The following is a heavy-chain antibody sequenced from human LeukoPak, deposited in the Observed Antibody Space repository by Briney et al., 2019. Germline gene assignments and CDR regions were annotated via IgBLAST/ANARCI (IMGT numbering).Heavy chain of an antibody. CDR3: AKLGSGFYYYYYYYMDV. CDR1: GGSISSYY. CDR2: INHSGST. Sequence: SETLSLTCTVSGGSISSYYWSWIRQPPGKGLEWIGEINHSGSTNYNPSLKSRVTMSVDTSKNQFSLKLSSVTAADTAVYYCAKLGSGFYYYYYYYMDVWGKGTAVTVSS. J-gene: IGHJ6*03. D-gene: IGHD3-3*01. V-gene: IGHV4-34*01.